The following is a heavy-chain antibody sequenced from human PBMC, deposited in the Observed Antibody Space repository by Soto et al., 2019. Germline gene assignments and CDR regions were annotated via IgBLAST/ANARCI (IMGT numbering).Heavy chain of an antibody. J-gene: IGHJ4*02. CDR3: ARGRYGDY. D-gene: IGHD1-1*01. V-gene: IGHV1-18*01. Sequence: QVHLVQSGAEVKKPGASVKVSCKASGYTFTSYGITWVRQAPGQGLEWMGWISAHNGNTDYAQKLQGRVIVTRDTSTSPAYMELMTLSSDDTAVYSCARGRYGDYWGQGALVTVSS. CDR1: GYTFTSYG. CDR2: ISAHNGNT.